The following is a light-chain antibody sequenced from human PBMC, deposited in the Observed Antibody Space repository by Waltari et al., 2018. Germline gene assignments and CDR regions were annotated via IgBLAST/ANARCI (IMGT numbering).Light chain of an antibody. CDR3: QVWDNYADHVI. V-gene: IGLV3-21*02. Sequence: SSVLTQPPSVSVAPGQTATINCGGNNIGSKSVHWYQQKPGQAPVLVVYDDDVRPSGIPERISGSNSANTATLTINRVEVGDEAAYFCQVWDNYADHVIFGGGTKLTVL. J-gene: IGLJ2*01. CDR1: NIGSKS. CDR2: DDD.